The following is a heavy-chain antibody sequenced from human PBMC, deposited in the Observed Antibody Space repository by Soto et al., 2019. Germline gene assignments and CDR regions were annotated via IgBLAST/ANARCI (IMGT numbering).Heavy chain of an antibody. CDR1: DFSFNNYA. CDR2: ISSDGNNK. Sequence: QVHLVESGGGVVQPGRSLRVSCTASDFSFNNYAVHWVRQAPGEGLEWVALISSDGNNKYYPDSVKGRFTISRDHSNNTVYLRMHSLRLDDTAVYYCATWTLPLSWSWLQSAAGKFDYWGQGTLVTVSS. J-gene: IGHJ4*02. CDR3: ATWTLPLSWSWLQSAAGKFDY. V-gene: IGHV3-30-3*01. D-gene: IGHD3-10*01.